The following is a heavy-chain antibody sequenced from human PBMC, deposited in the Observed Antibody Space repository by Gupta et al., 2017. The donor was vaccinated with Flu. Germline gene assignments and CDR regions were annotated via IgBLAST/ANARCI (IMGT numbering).Heavy chain of an antibody. D-gene: IGHD2-21*02. CDR2: IYYSGST. V-gene: IGHV4-39*01. Sequence: QLQLQESGPGLVKPSETLSLTCTVSGGSISSSSYYWGWIRQPPGKGLEWIGSIYYSGSTYYNPSLKSRVTISVDTSKNQFSLKLSSVTAADTAVYYCARHEVVTAFFALPPDAFDIWGQGTMVTVSS. CDR1: GGSISSSSYY. J-gene: IGHJ3*02. CDR3: ARHEVVTAFFALPPDAFDI.